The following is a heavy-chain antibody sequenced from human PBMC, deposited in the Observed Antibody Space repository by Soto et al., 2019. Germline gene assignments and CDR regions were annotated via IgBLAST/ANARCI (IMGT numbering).Heavy chain of an antibody. Sequence: SVKASCKASGGTFSSYTVSWVRQAPGQGLEWMGRIIPIIDVTNYAEKFQGRVTITADKSTSTAYMELSSLRSEDTAVYYCARESSAYDLYFDYWGQGTLVTVSS. D-gene: IGHD5-12*01. V-gene: IGHV1-69*04. J-gene: IGHJ4*02. CDR2: IIPIIDVT. CDR3: ARESSAYDLYFDY. CDR1: GGTFSSYT.